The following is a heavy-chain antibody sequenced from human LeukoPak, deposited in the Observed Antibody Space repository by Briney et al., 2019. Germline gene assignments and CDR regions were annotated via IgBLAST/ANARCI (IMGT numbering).Heavy chain of an antibody. CDR3: TLIQGWGSGSYYRDF. V-gene: IGHV3-15*01. Sequence: GGSLRLSCAASGFSISNDWISWVRQAPGKGLEWVVRVKSRSAGETTDYAAPVKGRFTISRDDSKNTLYLQMNSLKTEDTAVYYCTLIQGWGSGSYYRDFWGQGTLVTVSS. CDR2: VKSRSAGETT. J-gene: IGHJ4*02. D-gene: IGHD3-10*01. CDR1: GFSISNDW.